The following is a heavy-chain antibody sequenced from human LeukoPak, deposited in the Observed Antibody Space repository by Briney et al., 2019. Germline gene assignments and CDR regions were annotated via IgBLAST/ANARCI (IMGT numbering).Heavy chain of an antibody. Sequence: SEPLSLTCTVSGGSISSYYWSWVRQPPGKGLEWIGYIYYSGSTNYNPSLKSRVTISVDTSKNQFSLKLSSVTAADTAVYYCARGMLFRAFDIWGQGTMVTVSS. J-gene: IGHJ3*02. D-gene: IGHD2-21*01. CDR3: ARGMLFRAFDI. V-gene: IGHV4-59*01. CDR2: IYYSGST. CDR1: GGSISSYY.